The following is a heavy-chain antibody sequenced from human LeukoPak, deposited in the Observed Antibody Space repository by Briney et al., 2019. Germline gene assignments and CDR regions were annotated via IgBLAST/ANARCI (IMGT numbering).Heavy chain of an antibody. CDR2: IFPSGGEI. D-gene: IGHD2-8*02. CDR3: ATYRQVLLPFES. J-gene: IGHJ4*02. Sequence: GGSLRLSCAASGFTFITFAMIWVRQPPGKGLEWVSSIFPSGGEIHYADSVRGRFTISRDNSKSTLSLQMNSLRAEDTAIYYCATYRQVLLPFESWGQGTLVTVSS. V-gene: IGHV3-23*01. CDR1: GFTFITFA.